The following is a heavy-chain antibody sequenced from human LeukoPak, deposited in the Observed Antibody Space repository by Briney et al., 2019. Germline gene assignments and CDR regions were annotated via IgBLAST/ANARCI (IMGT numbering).Heavy chain of an antibody. Sequence: SVKVSCKASGYTFTSYAISWVRQAPGQGLEWMGGIIPIFGTANYAQKFQGRVTITTDESTSTAYMELSSLRSEDTAVYYCASYAYCSSTSCYEVYAFDIWGQGTMVAVSS. D-gene: IGHD2-2*01. CDR1: GYTFTSYA. CDR3: ASYAYCSSTSCYEVYAFDI. V-gene: IGHV1-69*05. CDR2: IIPIFGTA. J-gene: IGHJ3*02.